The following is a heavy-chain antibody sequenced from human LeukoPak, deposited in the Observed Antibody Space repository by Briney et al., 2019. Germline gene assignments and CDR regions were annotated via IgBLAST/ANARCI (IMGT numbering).Heavy chain of an antibody. V-gene: IGHV1-2*02. J-gene: IGHJ3*02. CDR2: INPNSGGT. D-gene: IGHD5-24*01. CDR3: ARAGVEMATIYYAFDI. CDR1: GYTFTGYY. Sequence: GASVKVSCKASGYTFTGYYMHWVRQAPGQGLEWMGWINPNSGGTNYAQKFQGRVTMTRDTSTSTVYMELSSLRSEDTAVYYCARAGVEMATIYYAFDIWGQGTMVTVSS.